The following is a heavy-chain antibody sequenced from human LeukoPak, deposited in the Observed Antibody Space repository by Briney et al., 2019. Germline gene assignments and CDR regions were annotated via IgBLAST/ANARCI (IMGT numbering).Heavy chain of an antibody. CDR3: ARDVSTDALDYYYGMDV. Sequence: SETLSLTCTVSGVSVSSGSYYWSWIRQPPGKGLEWIGFIYYSGSTNYNPSLKSRVTISVDTSKNQFSLRLSSVTAADTAMYYCARDVSTDALDYYYGMDVWGQGTTVTVSS. V-gene: IGHV4-61*01. CDR1: GVSVSSGSYY. D-gene: IGHD2-2*01. CDR2: IYYSGST. J-gene: IGHJ6*02.